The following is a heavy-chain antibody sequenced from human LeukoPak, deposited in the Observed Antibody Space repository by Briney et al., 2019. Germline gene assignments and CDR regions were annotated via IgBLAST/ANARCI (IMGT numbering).Heavy chain of an antibody. CDR3: AKGEGMVRGVIMNY. D-gene: IGHD3-10*01. CDR1: GFTFSSYG. V-gene: IGHV3-30*18. J-gene: IGHJ4*02. Sequence: PGGSLRLSCVASGFTFSSYGMHWVRQAPGKGLEWVAVISFDGSNKYYVDSVKGRFTISRDNSKNTLYLQMNSLRAEDTSVYYCAKGEGMVRGVIMNYWGQGTLVTVSS. CDR2: ISFDGSNK.